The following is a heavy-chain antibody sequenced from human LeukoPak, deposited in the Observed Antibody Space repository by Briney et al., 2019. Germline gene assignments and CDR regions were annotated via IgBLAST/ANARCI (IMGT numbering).Heavy chain of an antibody. Sequence: SETLSLTCAVSGGSISSSNWWSWVRQPPGKGLEWIGEIYHSGSTYYNPSLKSRVTISVDTSKNQFSLKLSSVTAADTAVYYCARAGFWSGYLFDYWGQGTLVTVSS. J-gene: IGHJ4*02. V-gene: IGHV4-4*02. CDR2: IYHSGST. CDR3: ARAGFWSGYLFDY. D-gene: IGHD3-3*01. CDR1: GGSISSSNW.